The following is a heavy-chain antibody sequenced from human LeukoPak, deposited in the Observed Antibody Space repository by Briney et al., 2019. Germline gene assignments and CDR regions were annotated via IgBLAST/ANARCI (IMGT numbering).Heavy chain of an antibody. CDR3: AGFTNIRWAI. Sequence: KASETLSLACAVSGYSISSGYYWGWIRQPPGKGLEWIGSIYHSGSTYYNPSLKSRVTISVDTSKNQFSLKLSSVTAADTAVYYCAGFTNIRWAIWGQGTLVTASS. CDR1: GYSISSGYY. V-gene: IGHV4-38-2*01. CDR2: IYHSGST. D-gene: IGHD4-23*01. J-gene: IGHJ4*02.